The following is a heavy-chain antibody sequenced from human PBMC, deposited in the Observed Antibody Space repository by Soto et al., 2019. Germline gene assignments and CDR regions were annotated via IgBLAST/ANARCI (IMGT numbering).Heavy chain of an antibody. CDR3: AASCVGCGGFNYYGMDV. V-gene: IGHV4-31*03. D-gene: IGHD2-21*01. J-gene: IGHJ6*01. CDR1: GASISSGGYY. Sequence: QVQLQESGPGLVKPSQTLSLTCSVSGASISSGGYYWNWIRQHPGKGLEWIGYIYYSGTTYYNPSLKRRVTISVDTSKNQFSLKLSSVTAADTAVYYCAASCVGCGGFNYYGMDVW. CDR2: IYYSGTT.